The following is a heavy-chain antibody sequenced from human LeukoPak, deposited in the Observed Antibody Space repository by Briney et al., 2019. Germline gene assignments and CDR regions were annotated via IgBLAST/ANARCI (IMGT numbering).Heavy chain of an antibody. V-gene: IGHV4-39*01. CDR3: ARHGNYYDTSQSDP. CDR2: IYYSGST. J-gene: IGHJ5*02. D-gene: IGHD3-22*01. CDR1: GGSISSSSYY. Sequence: PSETLSLTCTVSGGSISSSSYYWGWIRQPPGKGLEWIGSIYYSGSTHYNPSLKSRVTISVDTSKNQFSLKLSSVTAADTAVYYCARHGNYYDTSQSDPWGQGTLVTVSS.